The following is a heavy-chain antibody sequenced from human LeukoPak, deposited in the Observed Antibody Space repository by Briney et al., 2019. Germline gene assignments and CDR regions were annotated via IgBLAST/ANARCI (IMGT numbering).Heavy chain of an antibody. J-gene: IGHJ4*02. CDR3: ARDGALDF. CDR1: GYTFTGYY. CDR2: INPNSGGT. Sequence: ASVKVSCKASGYTFTGYYMHWVRQAPGQGLEWMGWINPNSGGTNYAQKFQGRVTVTTDTSITTAYMELNSLKSDDTAMYYCARDGALDFWGQGTLVTVSS. D-gene: IGHD3-16*01. V-gene: IGHV1-2*02.